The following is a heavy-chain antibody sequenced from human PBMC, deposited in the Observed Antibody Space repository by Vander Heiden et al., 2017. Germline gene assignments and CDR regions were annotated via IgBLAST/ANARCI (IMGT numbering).Heavy chain of an antibody. CDR3: VRDEVGYGDSKN. J-gene: IGHJ4*02. V-gene: IGHV1-46*01. D-gene: IGHD5-18*01. CDR2: INPGDGNT. Sequence: QVQLVQSGAEVTRSGASVKVSCKGSGYTFTHNYLHWVRQAPGQGLEWMGVINPGDGNTLYAQKFQGRVTMTRDTSTSTLYMELSSLSSEDTAVYYCVRDEVGYGDSKNWGQGTLVTVSS. CDR1: GYTFTHNY.